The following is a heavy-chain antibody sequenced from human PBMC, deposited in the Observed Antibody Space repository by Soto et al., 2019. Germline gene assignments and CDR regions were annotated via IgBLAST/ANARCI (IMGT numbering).Heavy chain of an antibody. V-gene: IGHV4-4*02. D-gene: IGHD3-10*01. J-gene: IGHJ4*02. Sequence: QVQLQESGPGLVKPSGTLSLTCAVSGGSISSSNWWSWVRQPPGKGLEWIGEIYHSGSTNYNPSRKGRVTISVDKSKNQFSLKLSSVTAADTAVYYCARGGDVIRGAIDYWGQGTLVTVSS. CDR2: IYHSGST. CDR1: GGSISSSNW. CDR3: ARGGDVIRGAIDY.